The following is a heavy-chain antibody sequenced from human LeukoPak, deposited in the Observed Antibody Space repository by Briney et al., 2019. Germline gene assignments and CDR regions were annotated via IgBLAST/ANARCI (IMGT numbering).Heavy chain of an antibody. CDR3: ARDGVDTAMVRAPDY. Sequence: PGGXXRLSCAASGFTFSSYWMSWVRQAPGKGLEWVANIKQDGSEKYYVDSVKGRFTISRDKAKNSLYLQMNSLRAEDTAVYYCARDGVDTAMVRAPDYWGQGTLVTVSS. J-gene: IGHJ4*02. V-gene: IGHV3-7*01. CDR1: GFTFSSYW. CDR2: IKQDGSEK. D-gene: IGHD5-18*01.